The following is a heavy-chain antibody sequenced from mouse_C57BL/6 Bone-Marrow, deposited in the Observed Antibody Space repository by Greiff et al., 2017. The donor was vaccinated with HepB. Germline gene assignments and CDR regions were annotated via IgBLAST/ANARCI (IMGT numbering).Heavy chain of an antibody. CDR3: ARETTVVEDYAMDY. Sequence: VQLQQPGAELVMPGASVKLSCKASGYTFTSYWMHWVKQRPGQGLEWIGEIDPSDSYTNYNQKFKGKSTLTVDKSSSTAYMQLSSLTSEDSAVYYSARETTVVEDYAMDYWGQGTSVTVSS. CDR1: GYTFTSYW. CDR2: IDPSDSYT. D-gene: IGHD1-1*01. V-gene: IGHV1-69*01. J-gene: IGHJ4*01.